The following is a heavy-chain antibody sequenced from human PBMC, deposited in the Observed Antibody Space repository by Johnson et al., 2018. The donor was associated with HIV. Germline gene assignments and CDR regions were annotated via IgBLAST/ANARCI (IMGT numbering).Heavy chain of an antibody. CDR1: GFTVTTKY. J-gene: IGHJ3*02. V-gene: IGHV3-66*01. CDR3: ARVGDGNNKNAFDI. CDR2: IYSGGST. Sequence: VQLVESGGGLVQPGGSLRLSCAASGFTVTTKYMSWVRKAPGKGLEWVSVIYSGGSTYYDDSVTGSFTISRDNSKNTLYLQMGSLRAEDMAVYYCARVGDGNNKNAFDIWGQGTMVTVSS. D-gene: IGHD5-24*01.